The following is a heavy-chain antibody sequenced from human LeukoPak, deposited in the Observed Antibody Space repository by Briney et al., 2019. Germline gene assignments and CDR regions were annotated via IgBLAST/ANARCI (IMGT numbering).Heavy chain of an antibody. V-gene: IGHV1-8*01. D-gene: IGHD3-22*01. J-gene: IGHJ4*02. CDR1: GYTFTTYD. Sequence: ASVKVSCKASGYTFTTYDINWVRQATGQGFEWLGWMSPNSGNTGYAQKFQGRVTMTRSTSMSTAYMELSSLKSEDTAVYYCARDRLEYYYDSSGYYDYWGQGTLVTVSS. CDR3: ARDRLEYYYDSSGYYDY. CDR2: MSPNSGNT.